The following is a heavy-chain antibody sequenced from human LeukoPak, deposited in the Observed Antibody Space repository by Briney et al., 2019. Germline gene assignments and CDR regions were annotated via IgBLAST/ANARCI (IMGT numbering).Heavy chain of an antibody. Sequence: GGSLRLSCSASGFTFNRFYLHWVRQAPGKGLEFVSHISSNGATTYYADSVKGRFTISRDNSKNTLYLQMSSLRADDTAVYYCVKDRSIAAPNNAFFDSWGQGALVTVSS. D-gene: IGHD6-6*01. CDR2: ISSNGATT. CDR1: GFTFNRFY. V-gene: IGHV3-64D*06. J-gene: IGHJ4*02. CDR3: VKDRSIAAPNNAFFDS.